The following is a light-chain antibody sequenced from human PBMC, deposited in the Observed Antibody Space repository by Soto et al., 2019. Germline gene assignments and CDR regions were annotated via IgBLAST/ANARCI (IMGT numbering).Light chain of an antibody. CDR2: EVF. V-gene: IGLV2-8*01. CDR3: SSYARTNNRNPFV. Sequence: QSALTQPPSASGSLGQSVTISCTGTSSDVGGYNFVSWYQQHPGKAPRLMIYEVFKRPSGVSDRFSGSKSGNTASLTVSGLQAEVEADYYYSSYARTNNRNPFVFGTGTKLTVL. J-gene: IGLJ1*01. CDR1: SSDVGGYNF.